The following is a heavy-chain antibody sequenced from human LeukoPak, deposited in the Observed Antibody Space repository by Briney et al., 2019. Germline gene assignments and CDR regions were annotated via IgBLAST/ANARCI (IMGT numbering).Heavy chain of an antibody. CDR3: ARSFHGTGNGMDV. D-gene: IGHD3-10*01. CDR1: GGSISSYY. J-gene: IGHJ6*04. V-gene: IGHV4-59*01. CDR2: IYYSGST. Sequence: SETPSLTCTVSGGSISSYYWSWIRQPPGKGLEWIGYIYYSGSTNYNPSLKSRVTISVDTSKNQFSLKLSSVTAADTAVYYCARSFHGTGNGMDVWGKGTTVTVSS.